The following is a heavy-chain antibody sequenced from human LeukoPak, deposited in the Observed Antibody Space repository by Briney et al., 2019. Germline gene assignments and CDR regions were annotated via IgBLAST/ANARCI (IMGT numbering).Heavy chain of an antibody. CDR3: ARDRSELRFFDWFLDF. D-gene: IGHD3-9*01. J-gene: IGHJ4*02. Sequence: GGAVNVSCRASGYTFTGSYIHWVRQTPGQGLEWMGWINPNSGGTNYAQKFQGRVTMTRDTSISTAYMELRRLTSDDTAVYHCARDRSELRFFDWFLDFWGQGTLATVSS. CDR1: GYTFTGSY. V-gene: IGHV1-2*02. CDR2: INPNSGGT.